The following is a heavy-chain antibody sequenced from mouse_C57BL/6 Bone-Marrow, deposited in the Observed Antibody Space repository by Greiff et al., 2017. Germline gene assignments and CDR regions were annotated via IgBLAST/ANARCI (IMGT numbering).Heavy chain of an antibody. V-gene: IGHV1-85*01. CDR1: GYTFTSYD. CDR3: AREGRPSDY. CDR2: IYPRDGST. J-gene: IGHJ2*01. D-gene: IGHD3-3*01. Sequence: LQESGPELVKPGASVKLSCKASGYTFTSYDINWVKQRPGQGLEWIGRIYPRDGSTKYNEKFKGKATLTVDTSSSTADMELHSRTSEDSAVYFWAREGRPSDYGCQGTTLTVSS.